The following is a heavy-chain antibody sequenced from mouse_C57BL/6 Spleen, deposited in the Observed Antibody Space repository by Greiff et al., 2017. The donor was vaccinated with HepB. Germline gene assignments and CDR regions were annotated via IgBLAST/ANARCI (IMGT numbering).Heavy chain of an antibody. CDR1: GYTFTSYW. CDR3: ARTTTLSHWYFDV. V-gene: IGHV1-64*01. D-gene: IGHD1-1*01. Sequence: QVQLQQPGAELVKPGASVKLSCKASGYTFTSYWMHWVKQRPGQGLEWIGMIHPNSGSTNYNEKFKSKATLTVDKSSSTAYMQLSSLTSEDSAVYYCARTTTLSHWYFDVWGTGTTVTVSS. CDR2: IHPNSGST. J-gene: IGHJ1*03.